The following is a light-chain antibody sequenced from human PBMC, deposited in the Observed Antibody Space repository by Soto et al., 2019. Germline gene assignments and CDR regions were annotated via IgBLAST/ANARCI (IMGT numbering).Light chain of an antibody. J-gene: IGKJ5*01. CDR1: RSVRSN. V-gene: IGKV3-15*01. Sequence: DIEMKRSPPTLSVSIRKRVTLSCKASRSVRSNLAWYQQKPGQAPRLLISGASTRATGITDRFSGSGSGTEFTLTINSLQSEDFAFYYCQQYNYWPGTFGQGTRLEIK. CDR3: QQYNYWPGT. CDR2: GAS.